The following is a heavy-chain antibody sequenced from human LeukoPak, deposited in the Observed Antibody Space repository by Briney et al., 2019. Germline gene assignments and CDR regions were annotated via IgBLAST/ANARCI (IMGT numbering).Heavy chain of an antibody. CDR1: GFTFSSYA. J-gene: IGHJ5*02. CDR3: ARDLSP. D-gene: IGHD5/OR15-5a*01. CDR2: ISYDGSNK. Sequence: GGSLRLSCAASGFTFSSYAMHWVRQAPGKGLEWVAVISYDGSNKYYADSVKGRFTISRDNSKNTLYLQMNSLRAEDTAVYYCARDLSPWGQGTLVTVSS. V-gene: IGHV3-30-3*01.